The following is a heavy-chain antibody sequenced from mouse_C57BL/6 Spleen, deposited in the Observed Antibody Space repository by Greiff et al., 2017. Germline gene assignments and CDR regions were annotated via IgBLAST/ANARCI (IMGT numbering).Heavy chain of an antibody. CDR2: INPNYGTT. Sequence: VQLKESGPELVKPGASVKISCKASGYSFTDYNMNWVKQSNGKSLEWIGVINPNYGTTSYNQKFKGKATLTVDQSSSTAYMQLNSLTSEDSAVYYCARGAITTVVAHFDYWGQGTTLTVSS. D-gene: IGHD1-1*01. V-gene: IGHV1-39*01. J-gene: IGHJ2*01. CDR3: ARGAITTVVAHFDY. CDR1: GYSFTDYN.